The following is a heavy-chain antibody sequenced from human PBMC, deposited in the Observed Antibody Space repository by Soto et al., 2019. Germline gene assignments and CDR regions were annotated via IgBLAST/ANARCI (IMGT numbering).Heavy chain of an antibody. CDR3: ARDLAGHSDY. CDR1: GGSISSYY. J-gene: IGHJ4*02. CDR2: IYYSEST. D-gene: IGHD6-13*01. Sequence: SETLSLTCTFSGGSISSYYWSWIRQPPGKGLEWIGYIYYSESTNYNPSLKSRVTISVDTSKNQFSLKLSSVTAADTAVYYCARDLAGHSDYWGQGTLVTVSS. V-gene: IGHV4-59*01.